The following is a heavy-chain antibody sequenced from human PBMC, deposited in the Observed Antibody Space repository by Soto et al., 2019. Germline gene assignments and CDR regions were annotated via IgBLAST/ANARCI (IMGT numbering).Heavy chain of an antibody. D-gene: IGHD2-8*01. CDR3: AKELASMYFPLES. J-gene: IGHJ4*02. Sequence: GWSLRLSCVAAGFTFTDYALTWFRQAPCKGLEWVATISGSGGSTYYADSVKGRFTISSDNSKNTVYLQMSSLRVDDTALYFCAKELASMYFPLESWGQGTMVTVSS. CDR2: ISGSGGST. V-gene: IGHV3-23*01. CDR1: GFTFTDYA.